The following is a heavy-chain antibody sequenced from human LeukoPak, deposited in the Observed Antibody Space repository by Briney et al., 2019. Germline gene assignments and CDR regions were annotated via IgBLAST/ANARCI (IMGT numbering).Heavy chain of an antibody. CDR2: INPNSGGT. V-gene: IGHV1-2*02. CDR3: AREEYLIVVALDY. Sequence: ASVKVSCKASGYTFTGYYMHWVRQAPGQGLEWMGWINPNSGGTNYAQKFQGRVTMTRDTSISTAYMELSRLRSDDTAVYYCAREEYLIVVALDYWGQGTLVTVSS. CDR1: GYTFTGYY. D-gene: IGHD3-22*01. J-gene: IGHJ4*02.